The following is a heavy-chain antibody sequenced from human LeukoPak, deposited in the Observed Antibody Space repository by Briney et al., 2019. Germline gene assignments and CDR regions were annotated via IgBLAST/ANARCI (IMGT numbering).Heavy chain of an antibody. V-gene: IGHV4-59*01. Sequence: PSETLSLTCTGSGGSISSYYWSWIRQPPGKGLEWIGYIYYSGSTNYNPSLKSRVTISVDTSKNQFSLKLSSVTAADTAVYYCARVGPGTLDYWGQGTLVTVSS. CDR1: GGSISSYY. D-gene: IGHD1-1*01. CDR2: IYYSGST. J-gene: IGHJ4*02. CDR3: ARVGPGTLDY.